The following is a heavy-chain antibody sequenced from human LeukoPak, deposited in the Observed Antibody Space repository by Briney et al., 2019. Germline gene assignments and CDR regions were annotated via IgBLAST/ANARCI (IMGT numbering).Heavy chain of an antibody. CDR1: GFSLSTSGVG. Sequence: QSGPTLVKPTQTLTLTCTFSGFSLSTSGVGVGWIHQPPGKALEWLALICWNDDKRYSPSLKSRLTITKDTSKNQVVLTMTNMDPVDTATYYCAHRPPGYCTNGVCLSWFDPWGQGTLVTVSS. D-gene: IGHD2-8*01. CDR2: ICWNDDK. CDR3: AHRPPGYCTNGVCLSWFDP. J-gene: IGHJ5*02. V-gene: IGHV2-5*01.